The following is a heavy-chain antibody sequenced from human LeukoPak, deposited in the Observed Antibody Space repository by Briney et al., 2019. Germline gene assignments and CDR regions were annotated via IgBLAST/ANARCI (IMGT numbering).Heavy chain of an antibody. CDR3: ASEQGGRAVAPGAFDI. CDR2: ISSSSSYI. CDR1: GFTFSSYS. J-gene: IGHJ3*02. Sequence: GGSLRLSCAASGFTFSSYSMNWVRQAPGKGLEWVSSISSSSSYIYYADSVKGRFTISRDNAKNSLYLQMNSLRAEDTAVYYCASEQGGRAVAPGAFDIWGQGTMVTVSS. V-gene: IGHV3-21*01. D-gene: IGHD6-19*01.